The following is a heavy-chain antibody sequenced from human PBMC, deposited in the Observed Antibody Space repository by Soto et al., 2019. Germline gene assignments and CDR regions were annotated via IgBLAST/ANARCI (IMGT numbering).Heavy chain of an antibody. D-gene: IGHD3-9*01. CDR2: INEDSTYI. CDR1: GFAFNTYS. CDR3: VRDLGRYFRSGYMDL. Sequence: EVQLVESGGGLVKPGGSLRLSCTASGFAFNTYSMNWVRQAPGKGLEWVSSINEDSTYIYYADSLRGRITISRDNAKDSWFLQMNSMIPDDAAVYYCVRDLGRYFRSGYMDLWGDGATVTVSS. V-gene: IGHV3-21*02. J-gene: IGHJ6*03.